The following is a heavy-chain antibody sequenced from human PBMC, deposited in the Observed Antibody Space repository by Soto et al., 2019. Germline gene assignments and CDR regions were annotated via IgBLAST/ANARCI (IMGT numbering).Heavy chain of an antibody. CDR2: IFYSGIT. J-gene: IGHJ4*02. V-gene: IGHV4-39*01. D-gene: IGHD1-26*01. CDR1: GDSINSSTYY. CDR3: ARRKYSGTFWSLDF. Sequence: PSETLSLTCTVSGDSINSSTYYWAWIRQPPGKGLEWIGNIFYSGITYYNPSLRSRITMSVDTSKNQFSLKLSSVIAADTAVYYCARRKYSGTFWSLDFWGQGTLVTVSS.